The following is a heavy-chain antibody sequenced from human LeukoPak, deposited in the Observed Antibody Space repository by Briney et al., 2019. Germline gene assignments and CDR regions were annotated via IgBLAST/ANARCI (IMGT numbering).Heavy chain of an antibody. CDR3: ARVDPYYFDY. CDR2: IHYSGST. Sequence: SETLSLTCTVSGGSISRYLWSWIRQPPGKGLEWIGNIHYSGSTNYHPSLKSGVTISVDTSKNQFSLKLSSVTAADTAVYYCARVDPYYFDYWGQGTLVTVSS. CDR1: GGSISRYL. V-gene: IGHV4-59*01. J-gene: IGHJ4*02.